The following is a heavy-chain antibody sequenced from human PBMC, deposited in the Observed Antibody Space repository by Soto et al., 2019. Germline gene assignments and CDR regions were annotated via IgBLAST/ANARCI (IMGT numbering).Heavy chain of an antibody. CDR3: ARGRGDFWSGYYTVSHYYYYGMDV. J-gene: IGHJ6*02. CDR1: GGTFSSYA. D-gene: IGHD3-3*01. V-gene: IGHV1-69*13. Sequence: ASVKVSCKASGGTFSSYAISWVRQAPGQGLEWMGGIIPIFGTANYAQKFQGRVTITADESTSTAYMELSSLRSEDTAVYYCARGRGDFWSGYYTVSHYYYYGMDVWG. CDR2: IIPIFGTA.